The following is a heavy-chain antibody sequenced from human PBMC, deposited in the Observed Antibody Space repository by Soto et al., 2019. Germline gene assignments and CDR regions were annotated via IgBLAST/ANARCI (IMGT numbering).Heavy chain of an antibody. Sequence: QVQLVQSGAEVKKPGASVKVSCKASGYTFTSYGISWVRQAPGQGLEWMGWISAYNGNTNYAQKLQGRVTMTTDTSTSTAYRELRSLRSDDTAVYSCGRDIGYSSRGGYWGQGTLVTVSS. CDR1: GYTFTSYG. CDR2: ISAYNGNT. D-gene: IGHD6-13*01. CDR3: GRDIGYSSRGGY. J-gene: IGHJ4*02. V-gene: IGHV1-18*01.